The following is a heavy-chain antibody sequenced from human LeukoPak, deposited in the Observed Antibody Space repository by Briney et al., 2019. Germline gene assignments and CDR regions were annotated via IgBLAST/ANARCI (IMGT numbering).Heavy chain of an antibody. V-gene: IGHV1-69*01. CDR1: GYTFTSYG. J-gene: IGHJ4*02. CDR2: IIPIFGTA. Sequence: SVKVSCKASGYTFTSYGISWVRQAPGQGLEWMGGIIPIFGTANYAQKFQGRVTITADESTSTAYMEPSSLRSEDTAVYYCATEMATIKAFDYWGQGTLVTVSS. D-gene: IGHD5-24*01. CDR3: ATEMATIKAFDY.